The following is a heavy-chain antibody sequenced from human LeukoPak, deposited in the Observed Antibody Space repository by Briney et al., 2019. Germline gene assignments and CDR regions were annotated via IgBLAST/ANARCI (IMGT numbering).Heavy chain of an antibody. D-gene: IGHD3-22*01. CDR3: ARSNRIFLYDPRPYYFDY. J-gene: IGHJ4*02. Sequence: GGSLRLSCAASGFTFNSFSMNWVRQAPGKGLEWVSSISSSTIYTYYADSVKGRFTISRDNAKNSLYLQMNSLRAEDTAVCYCARSNRIFLYDPRPYYFDYWGQGTLVTVSS. V-gene: IGHV3-21*01. CDR2: ISSSTIYT. CDR1: GFTFNSFS.